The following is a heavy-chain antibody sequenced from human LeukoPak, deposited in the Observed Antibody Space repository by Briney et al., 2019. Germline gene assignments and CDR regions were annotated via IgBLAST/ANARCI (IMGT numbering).Heavy chain of an antibody. CDR3: AREGGSYRTFDY. CDR2: IYYTGST. V-gene: IGHV4-39*07. Sequence: GSLRLSCAASGFTFSSYAMSWVRQAPGKGLEWIGSIYYTGSTYYNPSLKSRVTISVDTSKNQFSLKLSSVTAADTAVYYCAREGGSYRTFDYWGQGTLVTVSS. CDR1: GFTFSSYA. J-gene: IGHJ4*02. D-gene: IGHD3-16*02.